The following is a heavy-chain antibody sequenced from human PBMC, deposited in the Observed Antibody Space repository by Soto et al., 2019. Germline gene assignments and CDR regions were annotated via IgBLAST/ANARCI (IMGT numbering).Heavy chain of an antibody. CDR2: INAGNGNT. V-gene: IGHV1-3*01. J-gene: IGHJ4*02. CDR3: ASTPVRGNCIVYYFDD. Sequence: ASVKVSCKASGYTFTSYSMHWVRQAPGQRLEWMGWINAGNGNTKYSQKFQGRVTITRDTSASTAYMELSSLRSEDTAVYYCASTPVRGNCIVYYFDDWGQGTLVTVSS. CDR1: GYTFTSYS. D-gene: IGHD2-21*02.